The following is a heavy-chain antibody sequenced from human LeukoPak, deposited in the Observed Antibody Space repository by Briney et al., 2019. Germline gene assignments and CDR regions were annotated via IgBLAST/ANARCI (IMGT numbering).Heavy chain of an antibody. J-gene: IGHJ1*01. CDR2: INDDGSVR. V-gene: IGHV3-74*01. D-gene: IGHD3-10*01. Sequence: PGGSLRLSCAASGVTFSGAWMHWGRHAPGKGLVWGSRINDDGSVRRYANSVKGRVTISIDNAKNTLFLQIDSLRAEDTAVYYCARVSGPGLNDYYHMRGQGTLVTVS. CDR3: ARVSGPGLNDYYHM. CDR1: GVTFSGAW.